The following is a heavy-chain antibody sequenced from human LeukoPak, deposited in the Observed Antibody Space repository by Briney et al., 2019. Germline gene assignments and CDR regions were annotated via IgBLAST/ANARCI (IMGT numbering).Heavy chain of an antibody. D-gene: IGHD5-24*01. CDR1: GFTFSSYS. CDR2: ISSSSSYI. V-gene: IGHV3-21*01. CDR3: ARDLGGYNYREYFDY. Sequence: GGSLRLSCAASGFTFSSYSMNWVRQAPGKGLEWVSSISSSSSYIYYADSVKGRFTIPRDNAKNSLYLQMNSLRAEDTAVYYCARDLGGYNYREYFDYWGQGTLVTVSS. J-gene: IGHJ4*02.